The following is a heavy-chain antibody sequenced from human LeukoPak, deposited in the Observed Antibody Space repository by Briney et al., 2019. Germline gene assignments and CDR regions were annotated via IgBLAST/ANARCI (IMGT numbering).Heavy chain of an antibody. J-gene: IGHJ4*02. CDR2: LSDGGGYT. V-gene: IGHV3-23*01. D-gene: IGHD6-13*01. CDR1: RFTFSTYA. Sequence: GGSLRLSCAASRFTFSTYAMSWVRQAPGKGLECVSGLSDGGGYTYYAVSVKGRFTKNTLYLQMNSLRAEDTAIYYCATAYSTTWSFSDFWGQGTLVTVSS. CDR3: ATAYSTTWSFSDF.